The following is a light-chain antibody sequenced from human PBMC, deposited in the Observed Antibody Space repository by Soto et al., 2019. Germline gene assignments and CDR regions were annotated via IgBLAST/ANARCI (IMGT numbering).Light chain of an antibody. V-gene: IGKV3-20*01. CDR2: AAS. J-gene: IGKJ1*01. Sequence: EIVLTQSPGTLSLSPGERATLSCRASQSVSSNYLAWYQQKPGQAPRLLIYAASNRATGFPDRFSGSGSGTDFTLNISRLEPEDFAVYYCQQSGSSPPTFGQGTKVDIK. CDR1: QSVSSNY. CDR3: QQSGSSPPT.